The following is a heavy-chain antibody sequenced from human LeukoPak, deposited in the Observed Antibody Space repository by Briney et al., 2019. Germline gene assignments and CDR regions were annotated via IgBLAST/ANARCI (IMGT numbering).Heavy chain of an antibody. CDR1: GGSISSSSYY. V-gene: IGHV4-39*07. J-gene: IGHJ4*02. D-gene: IGHD5-24*01. CDR3: ARGSRDGYDYPLDY. Sequence: NPSETLSLTCTVSGGSISSSSYYWGWIRQPPGKGLEWIANIYYSGTIHYNSSLKSRVTISVDTSKNQFSLRLSSVTAADTAVYYCARGSRDGYDYPLDYWGQGTLVTVSS. CDR2: IYYSGTI.